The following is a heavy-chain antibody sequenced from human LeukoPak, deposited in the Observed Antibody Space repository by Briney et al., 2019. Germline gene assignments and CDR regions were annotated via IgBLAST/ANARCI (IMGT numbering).Heavy chain of an antibody. D-gene: IGHD3-22*01. Sequence: PGGSLRLSCAASGFTFSSYWMHWVRQAPGKGLVWVSRINSDGSTTNYADYVKGRFTISRDNAKNTLYLQMNSLRAEDTAVYYCVTYYFGSSGPKKNYWGQGTLVTVSS. V-gene: IGHV3-74*01. J-gene: IGHJ4*02. CDR2: INSDGSTT. CDR3: VTYYFGSSGPKKNY. CDR1: GFTFSSYW.